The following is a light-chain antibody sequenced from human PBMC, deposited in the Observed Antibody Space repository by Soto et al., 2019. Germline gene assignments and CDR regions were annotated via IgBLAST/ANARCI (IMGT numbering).Light chain of an antibody. CDR2: AAS. Sequence: ATRMTQSPSSFSASTGDRVNITCRADQGVSSYLAWYQQKPGRAPKLLIYAASTLQSGVPSTFSGSGSGTDFTLTISSLQPDDCATYYCHTYNSYSLHTFGQGTKLEIK. V-gene: IGKV1-8*01. CDR1: QGVSSY. CDR3: HTYNSYSLHT. J-gene: IGKJ2*01.